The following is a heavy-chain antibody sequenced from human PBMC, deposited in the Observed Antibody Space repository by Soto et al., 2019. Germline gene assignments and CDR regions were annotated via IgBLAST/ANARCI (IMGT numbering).Heavy chain of an antibody. CDR3: AREMEARLQGAFDI. CDR1: GFTFSSYA. Sequence: GGSLRLSCAASGFTFSSYAMHWVRQAPGKGLEWVAVISYDGSNKYYADSVKGRFTISRDNSKNTLYLQMNSLRAEDTAVYYCAREMEARLQGAFDIWGQGTMVTVSS. J-gene: IGHJ3*02. D-gene: IGHD1-1*01. V-gene: IGHV3-30*04. CDR2: ISYDGSNK.